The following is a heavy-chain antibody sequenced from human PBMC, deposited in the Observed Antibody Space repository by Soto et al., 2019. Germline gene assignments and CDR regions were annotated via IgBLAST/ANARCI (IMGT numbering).Heavy chain of an antibody. CDR3: ARDFYDFWSGYYTPDSYYYYYYGMDV. CDR2: INPSGGST. Sequence: ASVKVSCNASGYTFTSYYMRWVRQAPGQGLEWMGIINPSGGSTSYAQKFQGRVTMTRDTSTSTVYMELSSLRSEDAAVYYCARDFYDFWSGYYTPDSYYYYYYGMDVWGQGTTVTVSS. J-gene: IGHJ6*02. CDR1: GYTFTSYY. V-gene: IGHV1-46*01. D-gene: IGHD3-3*01.